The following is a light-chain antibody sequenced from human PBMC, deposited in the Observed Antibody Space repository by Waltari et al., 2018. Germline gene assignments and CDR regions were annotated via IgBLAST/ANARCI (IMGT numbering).Light chain of an antibody. CDR3: QHYVSLPAT. J-gene: IGKJ1*01. V-gene: IGKV3-20*01. Sequence: EIVLTQSPGTLSLSPGERATLPCRASQSVSRFLAWYQQKPGQAPRLLIYAASSRATGIPDRFSGSGSGTGFSLTISRLEPEDFAMYYCQHYVSLPATFGQGTKVEIK. CDR1: QSVSRF. CDR2: AAS.